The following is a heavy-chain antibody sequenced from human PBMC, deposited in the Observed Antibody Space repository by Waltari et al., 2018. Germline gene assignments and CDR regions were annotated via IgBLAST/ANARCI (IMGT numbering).Heavy chain of an antibody. CDR1: GFTVSYGY. CDR3: ARDHGSGSLNTFDY. Sequence: EVQLVETGGDLIQPGGSLRLSCAVSGFTVSYGYMNWLRQAPGKGLEWVSTIYSNGNTYYADSVKGRFTISTDTAKNTLYLQMNSLRDEDTAVYYCARDHGSGSLNTFDYWGQGTLVTVSS. J-gene: IGHJ4*02. CDR2: IYSNGNT. V-gene: IGHV3-53*02. D-gene: IGHD3-10*01.